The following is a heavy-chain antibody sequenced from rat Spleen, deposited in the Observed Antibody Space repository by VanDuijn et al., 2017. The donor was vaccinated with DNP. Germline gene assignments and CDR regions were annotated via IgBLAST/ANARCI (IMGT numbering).Heavy chain of an antibody. Sequence: EVQLQESGPGLVKPSQSLSLTCSVTGYSITSNYWGWIRKFPGNKMEWIGHINYSGITTYNPSLKSRISITRDTSKNQFFLQLRSVTTEDTATYYCARGNDGYYPNWYFDFWGPGTMVTESS. D-gene: IGHD1-12*03. V-gene: IGHV3-1*01. CDR1: GYSITSNY. J-gene: IGHJ1*01. CDR3: ARGNDGYYPNWYFDF. CDR2: INYSGIT.